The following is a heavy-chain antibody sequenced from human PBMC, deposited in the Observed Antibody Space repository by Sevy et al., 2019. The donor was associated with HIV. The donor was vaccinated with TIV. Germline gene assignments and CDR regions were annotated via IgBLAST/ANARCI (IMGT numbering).Heavy chain of an antibody. J-gene: IGHJ3*02. Sequence: GGSLRLSCAASGFTVSSNYMSWVRQAPGKGLEWVSVIYSGGSTYYADSVKGRFTISRDNSKNTLYLQMNSLRAEDTAVCYCARDLSIAADDAFDIWGQGTMVTVSS. CDR1: GFTVSSNY. V-gene: IGHV3-53*01. CDR2: IYSGGST. D-gene: IGHD6-6*01. CDR3: ARDLSIAADDAFDI.